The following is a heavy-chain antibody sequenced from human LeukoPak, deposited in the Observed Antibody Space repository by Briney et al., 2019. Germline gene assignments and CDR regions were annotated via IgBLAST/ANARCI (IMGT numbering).Heavy chain of an antibody. CDR1: AFTFTDYA. V-gene: IGHV3-30*04. CDR3: VRDLTYGARFDY. D-gene: IGHD3-9*01. Sequence: GGSLRLSCIGSAFTFTDYAIHWIRQAPGKAMESVAFISSDGNVKFYGDSLKGRITISRDNFRNTVFLDMTTLRPEDTALYFCVRDLTYGARFDYWGQGTLVTVSS. CDR2: ISSDGNVK. J-gene: IGHJ4*02.